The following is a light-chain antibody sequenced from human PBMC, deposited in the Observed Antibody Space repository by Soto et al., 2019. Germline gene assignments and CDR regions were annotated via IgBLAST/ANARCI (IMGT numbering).Light chain of an antibody. CDR1: SSNIGNNY. V-gene: IGLV1-51*01. CDR2: ENN. J-gene: IGLJ1*01. CDR3: GTWDSSLSTSYV. Sequence: QSVLTQPPSVSAAPGQKVIISCSGSSSNIGNNYVSWYQHLPGTAPKVLIYENNKRPSGIPDRFSGSKSGTSATLGITGLQTGDEADYYCGTWDSSLSTSYVFGTGTKVTVL.